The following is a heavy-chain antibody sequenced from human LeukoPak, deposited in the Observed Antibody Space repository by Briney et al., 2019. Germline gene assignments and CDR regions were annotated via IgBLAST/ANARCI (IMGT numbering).Heavy chain of an antibody. D-gene: IGHD2-21*02. Sequence: SETLSLTCTVSGGSISSGDYYWSWIRQPPGKGLEWIGYIYYSGSIYYNPSLRSRVTISVDTSKNQFSLKLSSVTAADTAVYYCARDLPWGAYCGGDCSAGWFDPWGQGTLVTVSS. CDR3: ARDLPWGAYCGGDCSAGWFDP. V-gene: IGHV4-30-4*01. CDR1: GGSISSGDYY. J-gene: IGHJ5*02. CDR2: IYYSGSI.